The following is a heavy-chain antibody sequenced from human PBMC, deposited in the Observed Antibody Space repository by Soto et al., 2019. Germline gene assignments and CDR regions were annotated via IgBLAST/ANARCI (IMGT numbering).Heavy chain of an antibody. V-gene: IGHV5-10-1*01. CDR1: GYSFNTYW. J-gene: IGHJ4*02. CDR3: ASGGIGRSY. Sequence: PGESLKISCKGSGYSFNTYWISWVRQMPEKGLEWMGRIDPSDSYTNYSPSFQGHVTISADKSISTAYLQWSSVKASDTAMYYCASGGIGRSYWGQGTLVTVSS. CDR2: IDPSDSYT.